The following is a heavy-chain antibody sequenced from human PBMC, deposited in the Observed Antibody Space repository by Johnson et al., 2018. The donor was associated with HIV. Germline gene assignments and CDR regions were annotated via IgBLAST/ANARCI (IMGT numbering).Heavy chain of an antibody. CDR1: GFTVSSNY. Sequence: VQLVESGGGLIQPGGSLRLSCAASGFTVSSNYMSWVRQAPGKGLEWVSGIYSGGSTYYADSVKGRFTISRDNSKNTLYLQMNSLRAEDTAVYYCARESSLGGDAFDIWGQGTMVTVSS. V-gene: IGHV3-53*01. J-gene: IGHJ3*02. D-gene: IGHD1-26*01. CDR2: IYSGGST. CDR3: ARESSLGGDAFDI.